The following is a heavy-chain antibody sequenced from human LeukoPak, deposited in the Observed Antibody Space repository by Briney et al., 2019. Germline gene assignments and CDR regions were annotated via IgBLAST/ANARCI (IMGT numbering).Heavy chain of an antibody. CDR1: GYTFTGYY. CDR3: ARGGCSGGSCYYYYYYMDV. D-gene: IGHD2-15*01. CDR2: MNPNSGNT. J-gene: IGHJ6*03. Sequence: ASVKVSCKASGYTFTGYYMHWVRQAPGQGLEWMGWMNPNSGNTGYAQKFQGRVTMTRNTSISTAYMELSSLRSEDTAVYYCARGGCSGGSCYYYYYYMDVWGKGTTVTISS. V-gene: IGHV1-8*02.